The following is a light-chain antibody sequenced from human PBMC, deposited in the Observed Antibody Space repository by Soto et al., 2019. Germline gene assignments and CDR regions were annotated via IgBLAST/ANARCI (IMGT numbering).Light chain of an antibody. CDR1: RDVGSD. CDR3: LQHYSYPNT. J-gene: IGKJ2*01. CDR2: AAS. Sequence: TQMTQSPLSLSASVGEKIIITCRASRDVGSDVSWYQQKPGQAPKLVIYAASNLYTGVPSRFSGRRSGTEFTLTITDLQPEDFATYYCLQHYSYPNTFGQGTKLEI. V-gene: IGKV1-17*02.